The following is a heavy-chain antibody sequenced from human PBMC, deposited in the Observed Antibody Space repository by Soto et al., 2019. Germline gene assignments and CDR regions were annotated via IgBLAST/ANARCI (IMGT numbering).Heavy chain of an antibody. D-gene: IGHD1-7*01. V-gene: IGHV3-33*01. CDR3: ARDGIGGTVFRGYLDY. CDR1: GGIFHGYG. J-gene: IGHJ4*02. CDR2: IRVAGSNE. Sequence: QEQLVESGGGVVQPGTSLRLSCAVPGGIFHGYGMHWVRQAPGKGLEWVAIIRVAGSNEEYADSVKGRFTISRDNSKNTLYLQMNTLGAEDTAVYYCARDGIGGTVFRGYLDYWGRGTVVTVSS.